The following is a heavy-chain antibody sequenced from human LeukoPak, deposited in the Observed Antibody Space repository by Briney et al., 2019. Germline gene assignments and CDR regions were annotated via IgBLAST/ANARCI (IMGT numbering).Heavy chain of an antibody. CDR1: GFTFSDYY. J-gene: IGHJ3*02. V-gene: IGHV3-23*01. Sequence: GGSLRLSCAASGFTFSDYYMSWIRQAPGKGLEWVSTISRSGDNTYYADSVKGRFTISRDNSKNTLYLQMNSLRAEDTAVYFCAKSYYGSGSYSRPDALDIWGQGTMVTVSS. CDR2: ISRSGDNT. D-gene: IGHD3-10*01. CDR3: AKSYYGSGSYSRPDALDI.